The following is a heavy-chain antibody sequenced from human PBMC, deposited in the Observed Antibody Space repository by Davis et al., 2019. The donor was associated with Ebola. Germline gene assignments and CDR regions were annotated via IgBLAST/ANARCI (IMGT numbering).Heavy chain of an antibody. CDR3: ARGGRDVTPLDH. Sequence: GESLKISCETSGFTFSNYWFHWVRRAPGKGLVWVSRINRDGSDTSYADSVRGRFTISRDNARDTLFLQMNSLRAEDTAVYYCARGGRDVTPLDHWGPGTLVTVSS. V-gene: IGHV3-74*01. D-gene: IGHD2-15*01. CDR2: INRDGSDT. CDR1: GFTFSNYW. J-gene: IGHJ5*02.